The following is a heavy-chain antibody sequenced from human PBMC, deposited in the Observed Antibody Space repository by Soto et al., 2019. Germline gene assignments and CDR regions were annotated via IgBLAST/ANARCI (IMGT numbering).Heavy chain of an antibody. CDR3: ARGYYDILTGYCQGNDY. D-gene: IGHD3-9*01. CDR1: GYTFTSYD. CDR2: MNPNSGNT. Sequence: QVQLVQSGAEVKKPGASVKVSCKASGYTFTSYDINWVRQATGQGLEWMGWMNPNSGNTGYAQKFQGRVTMTSNTSISTAYMELGSLRAEDTAVYYCARGYYDILTGYCQGNDYWGQGTLVTVSS. J-gene: IGHJ4*02. V-gene: IGHV1-8*01.